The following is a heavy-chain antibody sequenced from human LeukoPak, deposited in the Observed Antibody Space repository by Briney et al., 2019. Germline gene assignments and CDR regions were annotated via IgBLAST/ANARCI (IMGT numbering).Heavy chain of an antibody. D-gene: IGHD6-13*01. CDR3: ATHPRYSSSWLFDY. CDR2: ISWNSGSI. Sequence: GGSLRLSCAASGFTFDDYAMHWVRQAPGKGREWVSGISWNSGSIGYADSVKGRFTIARDNAKNSLYLQMNSLRAEDTALYYCATHPRYSSSWLFDYWGQGTLVTVSA. V-gene: IGHV3-9*01. CDR1: GFTFDDYA. J-gene: IGHJ4*02.